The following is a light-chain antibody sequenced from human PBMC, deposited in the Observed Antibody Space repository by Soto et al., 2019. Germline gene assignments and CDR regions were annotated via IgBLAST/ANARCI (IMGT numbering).Light chain of an antibody. CDR1: SSNIGSNS. J-gene: IGLJ3*02. CDR3: ATWDDTLNGRV. Sequence: QSLLTQPPSASGTPGQRVTISCSGSSSNIGSNSVNWYHQVAGTAPKLLIHSDNQRPSGVPDRFSGSKSGTSASLAISGLQSGDEADYYCATWDDTLNGRVFGGGTKLTVL. V-gene: IGLV1-44*01. CDR2: SDN.